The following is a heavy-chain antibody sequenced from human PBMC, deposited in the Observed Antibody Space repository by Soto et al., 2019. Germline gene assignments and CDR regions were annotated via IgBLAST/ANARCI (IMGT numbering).Heavy chain of an antibody. J-gene: IGHJ4*02. V-gene: IGHV1-3*01. CDR1: GYTFTSYA. CDR2: INAGNGNT. D-gene: IGHD2-2*01. Sequence: VKVSCTASGYTFTSYAMHWVRQAPGQRLEWMGWINAGNGNTKYSQKFQGRVTITRDTSASTAYMELSSLRSEDTAVYYCARDTVPAALNFDYWGQGTLVTVSS. CDR3: ARDTVPAALNFDY.